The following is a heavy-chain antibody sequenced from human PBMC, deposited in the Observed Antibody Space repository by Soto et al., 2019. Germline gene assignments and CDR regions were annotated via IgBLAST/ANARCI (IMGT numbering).Heavy chain of an antibody. J-gene: IGHJ6*02. V-gene: IGHV4-34*01. CDR3: ARRNYFYALDV. CDR1: GGSFIGYY. Sequence: SETLSLTCAVSGGSFIGYYCVFFRQPPGKGLEWVGEINYSGSTNYNPSLKRRVTISVDTSKNQVSLKVTSVTAADTAMYYCARRNYFYALDVWGQGTTVTVSS. CDR2: INYSGST.